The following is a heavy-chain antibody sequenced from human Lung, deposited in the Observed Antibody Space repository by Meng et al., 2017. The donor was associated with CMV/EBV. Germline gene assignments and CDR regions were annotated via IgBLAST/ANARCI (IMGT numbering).Heavy chain of an antibody. V-gene: IGHV4-38-2*02. CDR2: VYDSGTT. J-gene: IGHJ6*02. D-gene: IGHD2-2*01. CDR1: GHSISSGKF. CDR3: VRHIIVVPARGYGLDV. Sequence: SEILSLXCTAPGHSISSGKFWGWIRQPAGKGLEWIGVYDSGTTYYNPSLKSRVAISVDTSETQFSLKLSAVTAADTAVYYCVRHIIVVPARGYGLDVWGHGTTVTVSS.